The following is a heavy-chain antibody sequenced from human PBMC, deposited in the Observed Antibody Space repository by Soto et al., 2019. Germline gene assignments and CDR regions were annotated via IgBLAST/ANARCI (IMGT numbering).Heavy chain of an antibody. Sequence: GGSLRLSCAASGFTFRSHRIHWVRQAPGKGLEWVSRIDTDGGGTSYADSVKGRFTISTDNAENTVYLQMNGLRVEDTAVYYCATVFGVWGQGTLVTVSS. D-gene: IGHD3-16*01. CDR1: GFTFRSHR. J-gene: IGHJ4*02. V-gene: IGHV3-74*01. CDR2: IDTDGGGT. CDR3: ATVFGV.